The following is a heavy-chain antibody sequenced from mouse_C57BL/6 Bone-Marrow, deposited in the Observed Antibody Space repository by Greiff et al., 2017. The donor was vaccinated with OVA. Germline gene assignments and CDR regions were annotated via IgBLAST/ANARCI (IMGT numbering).Heavy chain of an antibody. V-gene: IGHV1-7*01. J-gene: IGHJ2*01. CDR2: INPSSGYT. D-gene: IGHD2-5*01. CDR1: GYTFTSYW. Sequence: VQLQQSGAELAKPGASVKLSCKASGYTFTSYWMHWVKQRPGQGLEWIGYINPSSGYTKYNQKFKDKATLTADKSSSTAYMQLSSLTYEDSAVYYCAKPYYSNFYYFDYWGQGTTLTVSS. CDR3: AKPYYSNFYYFDY.